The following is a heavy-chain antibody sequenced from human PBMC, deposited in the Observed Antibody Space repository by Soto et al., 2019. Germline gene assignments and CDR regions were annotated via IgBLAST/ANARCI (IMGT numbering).Heavy chain of an antibody. CDR3: ARDNCRGGSCYGYGMDV. CDR1: GGTFSSYA. J-gene: IGHJ6*02. Sequence: ASVKVSCKASGGTFSSYAISWVRQAPGQGLEWMGGIIPIFGTANYAQKFQGRVTITADESTSTAYMELSSLRSEDTAVYYCARDNCRGGSCYGYGMDVWGQGTTVTVSS. CDR2: IIPIFGTA. D-gene: IGHD2-15*01. V-gene: IGHV1-69*13.